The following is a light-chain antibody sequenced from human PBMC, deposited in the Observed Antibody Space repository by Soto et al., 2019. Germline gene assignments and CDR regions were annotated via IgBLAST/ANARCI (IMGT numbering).Light chain of an antibody. Sequence: EFVLTQSPGTLSLSPGERATLSCRASQSVSSDYLAWYQQKPGQAPRLLIYGASTRDTGISARFSGSGSGTEFTLTISSLQSGDFAVYHCQQYNKWPPTFGQGTKVDIK. J-gene: IGKJ1*01. CDR2: GAS. V-gene: IGKV3-15*01. CDR3: QQYNKWPPT. CDR1: QSVSSD.